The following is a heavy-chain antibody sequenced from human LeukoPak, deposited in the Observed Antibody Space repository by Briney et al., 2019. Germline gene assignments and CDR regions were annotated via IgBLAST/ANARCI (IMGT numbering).Heavy chain of an antibody. CDR2: MKVDGTDI. D-gene: IGHD6-19*01. CDR1: GFTFTNDF. Sequence: PGGSLRLSCAASGFTFTNDFMTWVRQAPGKGLEWVANMKVDGTDIHYVDSVKGRFTISSDNARNSLYLQMNTLRVEDTAVYYCAGGRGWIYDSWGRGTLVTVSS. J-gene: IGHJ4*02. V-gene: IGHV3-7*01. CDR3: AGGRGWIYDS.